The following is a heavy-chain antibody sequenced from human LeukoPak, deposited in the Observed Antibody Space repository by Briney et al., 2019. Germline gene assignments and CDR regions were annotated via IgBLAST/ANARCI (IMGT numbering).Heavy chain of an antibody. Sequence: PGGSLRLSCAASGFTFSSYSMNWVRQAPGKGLEWVSSISSSSSYIYYADSVKGRFTISRDNSKNTLYLQMNSLRAEDTAVYYCANLFNPQQLVDRADYWGQGTLVTVSS. CDR3: ANLFNPQQLVDRADY. V-gene: IGHV3-21*01. CDR1: GFTFSSYS. D-gene: IGHD6-13*01. CDR2: ISSSSSYI. J-gene: IGHJ4*02.